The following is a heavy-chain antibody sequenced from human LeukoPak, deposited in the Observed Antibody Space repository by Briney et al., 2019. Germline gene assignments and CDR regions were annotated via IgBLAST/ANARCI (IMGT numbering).Heavy chain of an antibody. Sequence: GGSLRLSCAASGFTFDDYAMHWVRQAPGKGLEWVAFIRYDGSNKYYADSVKGRFTISRDNSKNTLYLQMNSLRAEDTAVYYCVKVDFWSVSSDYWGQGTLVTVSS. J-gene: IGHJ4*02. CDR2: IRYDGSNK. V-gene: IGHV3-30*02. CDR3: VKVDFWSVSSDY. D-gene: IGHD3-3*01. CDR1: GFTFDDYA.